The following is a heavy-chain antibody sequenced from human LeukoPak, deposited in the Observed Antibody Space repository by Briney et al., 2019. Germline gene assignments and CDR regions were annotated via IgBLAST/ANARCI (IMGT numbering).Heavy chain of an antibody. CDR2: IKSKTDGGTT. CDR1: GFTFSNAW. V-gene: IGHV3-15*07. D-gene: IGHD1-26*01. Sequence: GSLRLSCAASGFTFSNAWMNWVRQAPGKGLEWVGRIKSKTDGGTTDYAAPVKGRFTISRDDSKNTLYLQMNSLKTEDTAVYYCTTGDIVGAISPFDYWGQGTLVTVSS. CDR3: TTGDIVGAISPFDY. J-gene: IGHJ4*02.